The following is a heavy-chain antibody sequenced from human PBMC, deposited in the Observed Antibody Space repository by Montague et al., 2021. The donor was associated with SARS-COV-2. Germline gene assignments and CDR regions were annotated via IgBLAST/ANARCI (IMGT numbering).Heavy chain of an antibody. CDR3: AKVHPDGAFWSGTKWFDP. V-gene: IGHV4-34*01. J-gene: IGHJ5*02. D-gene: IGHD3-3*01. CDR2: INHRGTT. Sequence: SETLSLTCAVYGGSFSGSFWTWIRQPPGKGLEWLGEINHRGTTKYNPSVESRVLMSVDTSKNQFAPRLTSVTVADTAVYYCAKVHPDGAFWSGTKWFDPWGPGIRVTVSS. CDR1: GGSFSGSF.